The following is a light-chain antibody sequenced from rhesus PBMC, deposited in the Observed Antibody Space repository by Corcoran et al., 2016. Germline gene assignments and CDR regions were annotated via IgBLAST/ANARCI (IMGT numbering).Light chain of an antibody. J-gene: IGKJ4*01. CDR1: QDISND. V-gene: IGKV1-25*01. CDR3: QHYYTIPLT. CDR2: EAS. Sequence: DIRMTQSPSSLSASVGDRVTITCRASQDISNDLAWYQQQPGKSPNLIIYEASSLQGGTPSRFSGSGSGTDFTLTISSLQSEDFATYYCQHYYTIPLTFGGGTTVEIK.